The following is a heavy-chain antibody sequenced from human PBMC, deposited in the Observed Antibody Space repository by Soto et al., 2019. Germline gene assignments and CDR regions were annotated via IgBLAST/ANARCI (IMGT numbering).Heavy chain of an antibody. V-gene: IGHV4-39*01. J-gene: IGHJ4*02. CDR1: GGSISSSSYY. CDR2: IYYSEST. CDR3: ARLWRYSSGWYGGYFDY. Sequence: QLQLQESGPGLVKPSETLSLTCSVSGGSISSSSYYWGWIRQPPGKELEWIGNIYYSESTYYNPSLKSRVTISVDTSKNQFSLKLTSVTAADTAVYYCARLWRYSSGWYGGYFDYWGQGTLVTVSS. D-gene: IGHD6-19*01.